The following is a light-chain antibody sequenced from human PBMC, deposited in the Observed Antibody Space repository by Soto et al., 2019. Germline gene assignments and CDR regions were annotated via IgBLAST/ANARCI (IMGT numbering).Light chain of an antibody. V-gene: IGLV4-69*01. CDR1: SGHNSYA. CDR2: LNSDGSH. CDR3: PTWSTDIRV. J-gene: IGLJ3*02. Sequence: QTVVTQPPSASASLGASVKLTCSQSSGHNSYAIAWHQQQPEKGPRYLMKLNSDGSHSKGDGIPDRFSGSSSGAERYLTISSLQSEDEAYYYCPTWSTDIRVFGGGTQLTVL.